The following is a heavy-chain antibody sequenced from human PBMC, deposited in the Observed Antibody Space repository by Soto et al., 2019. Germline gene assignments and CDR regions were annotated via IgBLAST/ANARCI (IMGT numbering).Heavy chain of an antibody. CDR3: AKDVGAPPYGMDV. J-gene: IGHJ6*02. D-gene: IGHD3-16*01. CDR1: GYIFSSCA. Sequence: QVQLVESGGGVAQPGRTLRLSCAASGYIFSSCAMHWVRQAPGHGLEWVAVISHDGGNKHFADSVRGRFTITRDNSKNTLYLQMNSLRAEDTAVYYFAKDVGAPPYGMDVWGQGTTVTVSS. CDR2: ISHDGGNK. V-gene: IGHV3-30*18.